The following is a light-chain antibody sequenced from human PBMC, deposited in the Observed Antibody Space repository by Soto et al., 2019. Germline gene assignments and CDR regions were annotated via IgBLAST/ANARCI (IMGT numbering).Light chain of an antibody. CDR1: QSIGNF. V-gene: IGKV1-39*01. CDR3: QQSYTSPAFT. Sequence: DIQMTQSPSSLSASIGDRVSITCRASQSIGNFLNWYQQKPGKVPKLLIYAASNLHSGVPSRFSGSRSGTEFTLTISSLQLEDFAAYYCQQSYTSPAFTFGPGTRVNAK. J-gene: IGKJ3*01. CDR2: AAS.